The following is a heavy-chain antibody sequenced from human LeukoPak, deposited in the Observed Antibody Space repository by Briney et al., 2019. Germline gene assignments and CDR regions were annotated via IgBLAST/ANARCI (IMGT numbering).Heavy chain of an antibody. D-gene: IGHD3-10*01. CDR2: ISSSGSTI. CDR3: ARDGSNYYYGMGV. J-gene: IGHJ6*04. CDR1: GFTFSSYE. Sequence: PGGSLRLSCAASGFTFSSYEMNWVRQAPGKGLEWVSYISSSGSTIYYADSVKGRFTISRDNAKNSLYLQMNSLRAEDTAVYYCARDGSNYYYGMGVWGKGTTVTVSS. V-gene: IGHV3-48*03.